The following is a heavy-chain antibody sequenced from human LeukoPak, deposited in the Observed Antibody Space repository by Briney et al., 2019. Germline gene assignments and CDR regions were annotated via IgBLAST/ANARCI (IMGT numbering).Heavy chain of an antibody. J-gene: IGHJ4*02. CDR1: GFTVSSNY. CDR3: ARDISAAADTEGSDY. CDR2: IYSGGST. D-gene: IGHD6-13*01. V-gene: IGHV3-53*01. Sequence: GGSLRLSCAASGFTVSSNYMSWVRQAPGKGLEWVSVIYSGGSTYYADSVKGRFTISRDNSKNTLYLQMNSLRAEDTAVYYCARDISAAADTEGSDYWGQGTLVTVSS.